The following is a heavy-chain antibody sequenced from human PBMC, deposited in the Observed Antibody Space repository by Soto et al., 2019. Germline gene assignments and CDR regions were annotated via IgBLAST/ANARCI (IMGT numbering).Heavy chain of an antibody. Sequence: GGSLRLSCAASGFTFSGSAMHWVRQASGKGLEWVGRIRSKANSYATAYAASVKGRFTISRDDSKNTAYLQMNSLKTEDTAVYYCTRQGGSGSGYYYYYYGMDVWGQGTTVTV. D-gene: IGHD3-22*01. CDR1: GFTFSGSA. CDR3: TRQGGSGSGYYYYYYGMDV. CDR2: IRSKANSYAT. V-gene: IGHV3-73*01. J-gene: IGHJ6*02.